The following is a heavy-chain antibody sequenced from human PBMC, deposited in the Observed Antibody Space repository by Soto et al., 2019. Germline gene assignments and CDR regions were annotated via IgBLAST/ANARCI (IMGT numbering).Heavy chain of an antibody. Sequence: GGSLRFSCAASGFTFSHYAMHWVRQAPGKGLEWVAVISYDGSNKYYADSVKGRIAISRDNSKNTLYVQLNSLRAEDTAAYYCAREVILTGYRYGNLDHWGQGTLVTVSS. CDR2: ISYDGSNK. J-gene: IGHJ4*02. D-gene: IGHD3-9*01. CDR1: GFTFSHYA. CDR3: AREVILTGYRYGNLDH. V-gene: IGHV3-30*09.